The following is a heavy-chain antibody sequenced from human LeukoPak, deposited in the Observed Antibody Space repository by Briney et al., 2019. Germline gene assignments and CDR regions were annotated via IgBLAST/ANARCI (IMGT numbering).Heavy chain of an antibody. CDR3: AKGLDYHGSGSYRDYYYYYGTDA. J-gene: IGHJ6*02. D-gene: IGHD3-10*01. CDR2: ISSEGSNK. CDR1: GFTFSSYP. Sequence: AGRSLRLSCAASGFTFSSYPMHWVRQAPGKGLEWVAVISSEGSNKYYADSVKGRFTISRDNSRNTLYLQINSLRAEDTAVYYCAKGLDYHGSGSYRDYYYYYGTDAWGHGTTVTVSS. V-gene: IGHV3-30-3*01.